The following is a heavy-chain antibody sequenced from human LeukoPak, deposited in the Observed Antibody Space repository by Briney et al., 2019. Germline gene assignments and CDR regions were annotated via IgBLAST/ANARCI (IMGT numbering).Heavy chain of an antibody. Sequence: PSETLSLTCIVSGGSIGSSSYYWGWIRQSPGKGLEWIGSISSAGSTYYNPSLESRVTLSLDTSEYKFSLKLSSVTAADTAVYFCTRPNYYVDSGHPQFYFDNWGQGTLLTVSS. J-gene: IGHJ4*02. CDR2: ISSAGST. CDR1: GGSIGSSSYY. CDR3: TRPNYYVDSGHPQFYFDN. V-gene: IGHV4-39*01. D-gene: IGHD3-10*02.